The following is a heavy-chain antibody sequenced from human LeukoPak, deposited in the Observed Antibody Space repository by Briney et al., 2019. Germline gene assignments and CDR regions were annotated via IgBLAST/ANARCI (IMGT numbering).Heavy chain of an antibody. J-gene: IGHJ6*03. Sequence: ASVKVSCKASGGTFTSYAISWVRQAPGQGLEWMGGIIPIFGTANYAQKFQGRVTITADESTSTAYMELSSLRSEDTAVYYCARGTIFGVVNYYYYYYYMDVWGKGTTVTVSS. CDR3: ARGTIFGVVNYYYYYYYMDV. D-gene: IGHD3-3*01. V-gene: IGHV1-69*13. CDR1: GGTFTSYA. CDR2: IIPIFGTA.